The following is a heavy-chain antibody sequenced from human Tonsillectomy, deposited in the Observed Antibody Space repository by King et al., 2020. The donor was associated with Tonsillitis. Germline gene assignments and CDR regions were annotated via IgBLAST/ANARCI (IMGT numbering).Heavy chain of an antibody. J-gene: IGHJ4*02. V-gene: IGHV4-30-4*07. CDR2: IYYSGST. CDR3: ARARSVAANDY. Sequence: QLQESGPGLVKPSQTLSLTCAVSGGSISSGGYSWSWIRQPPGKGLEWIGDIYYSGSTYYNPSLKSRVTISVDTSKNQFSLKLSSVTAADTAVYYCARARSVAANDYWGQGTLVTVSS. D-gene: IGHD2-15*01. CDR1: GGSISSGGYS.